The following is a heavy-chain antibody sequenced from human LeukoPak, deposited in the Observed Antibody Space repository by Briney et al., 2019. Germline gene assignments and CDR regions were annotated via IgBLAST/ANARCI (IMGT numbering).Heavy chain of an antibody. V-gene: IGHV4-59*08. D-gene: IGHD6-19*01. CDR1: GGSISSYY. J-gene: IGHJ4*02. CDR2: IYYSGSI. Sequence: SETLSLTCTVSGGSISSYYWSWIRQPPGKGLEWIGYIYYSGSINYDPSLKSRVTISVDTSKNQFSLKLSSVTAADTAVYYCARSSSGWHFDYWGQGTLVTVSS. CDR3: ARSSSGWHFDY.